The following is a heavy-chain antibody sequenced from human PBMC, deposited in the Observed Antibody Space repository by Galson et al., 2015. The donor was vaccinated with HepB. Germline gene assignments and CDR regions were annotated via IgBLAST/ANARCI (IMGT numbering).Heavy chain of an antibody. V-gene: IGHV3-30-3*01. CDR2: ISYDGSNK. J-gene: IGHJ4*02. CDR1: GFTFRHYA. D-gene: IGHD1-26*01. CDR3: ARENSGTYYGYFDY. Sequence: LRLSCAASGFTFRHYAMHWVRQAPGKGLEWVATISYDGSNKYYADPVGGRFTISRDNSKNTVSLQMNSLSPEATAVYYCARENSGTYYGYFDYWGQGTLVTVSS.